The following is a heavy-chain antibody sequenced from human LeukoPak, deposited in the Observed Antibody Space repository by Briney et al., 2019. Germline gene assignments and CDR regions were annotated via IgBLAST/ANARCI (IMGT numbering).Heavy chain of an antibody. J-gene: IGHJ4*02. Sequence: GSSVKVSRKASGGTFSSYAISWVRQAPGQGLEWMGGIIPIFGTANYAQKFQGRVTITADESTSTAYMELSSLRSEDTAVYYCASSSGYYNDVVEDYWGQGTLVTVSS. CDR2: IIPIFGTA. CDR3: ASSSGYYNDVVEDY. CDR1: GGTFSSYA. D-gene: IGHD3-22*01. V-gene: IGHV1-69*01.